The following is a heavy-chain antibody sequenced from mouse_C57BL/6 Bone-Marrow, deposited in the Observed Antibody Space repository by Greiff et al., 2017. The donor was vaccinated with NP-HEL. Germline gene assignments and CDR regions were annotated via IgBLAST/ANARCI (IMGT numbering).Heavy chain of an antibody. CDR1: GYTFTSYW. V-gene: IGHV1-55*01. J-gene: IGHJ4*01. CDR3: ATRYLSYAMDY. CDR2: IYPGSGST. D-gene: IGHD1-1*01. Sequence: QVQLQQSGAELVKPGASVKMSCKASGYTFTSYWITWVKQRPGQGLEWIGDIYPGSGSTNYNEKFKSKATLTVDTSSSTAYMQLSSLTSEDSAFYYCATRYLSYAMDYWGQGTSVTVSS.